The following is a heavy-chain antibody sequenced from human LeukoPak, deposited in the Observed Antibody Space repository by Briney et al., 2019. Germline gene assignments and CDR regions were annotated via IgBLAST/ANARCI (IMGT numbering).Heavy chain of an antibody. V-gene: IGHV5-51*01. D-gene: IGHD1-26*01. CDR3: ARPGGARSDAFDI. Sequence: GESLKISCKGYGYSFTSYWIGWVRQMPGKGLEWMGIIHPGHSDTRYSPSFQGQVTVSVDTSLNTAYLQWGSLKASDTAMYYCARPGGARSDAFDIWGQGTMVTVSS. J-gene: IGHJ3*02. CDR1: GYSFTSYW. CDR2: IHPGHSDT.